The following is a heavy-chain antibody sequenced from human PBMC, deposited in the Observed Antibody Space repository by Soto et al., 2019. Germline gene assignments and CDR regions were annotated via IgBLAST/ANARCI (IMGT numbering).Heavy chain of an antibody. CDR2: INPASGST. J-gene: IGHJ6*02. V-gene: IGHV1-46*01. CDR3: ARLKRGVELGGKNYYYYGMDV. D-gene: IGHD1-7*01. CDR1: GYTFSTHY. Sequence: QVQLVQSGTEVKKPGTSVKISCRASGYTFSTHYIHWVRQAPGRGLEWLGVINPASGSTTYSQTFQGRVTVTRDTSPRTVYLDLGSLRSEDTAVYYCARLKRGVELGGKNYYYYGMDVWGQGTTLIVS.